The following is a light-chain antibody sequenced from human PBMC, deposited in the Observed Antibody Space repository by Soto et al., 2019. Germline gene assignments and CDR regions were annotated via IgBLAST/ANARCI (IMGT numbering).Light chain of an antibody. CDR3: QQYDSSPFT. CDR1: QSVLYSSNNKNY. J-gene: IGKJ3*01. Sequence: DIVMTQSPDSLAVSLGERSTINCKSSQSVLYSSNNKNYLAWYQQNPGQPPKLLIYWASTRESGVPDRFSGSGSGTDVTLTISSLQAEDGAVYYCQQYDSSPFTCGPGTKVEIK. V-gene: IGKV4-1*01. CDR2: WAS.